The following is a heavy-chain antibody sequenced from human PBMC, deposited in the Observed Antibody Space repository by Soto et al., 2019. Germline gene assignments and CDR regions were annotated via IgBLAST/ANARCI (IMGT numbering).Heavy chain of an antibody. V-gene: IGHV3-30*19. CDR2: TSYDGSNT. J-gene: IGHJ4*02. Sequence: QVQLVESGGGVVQPGTSLRLSCVGSGFTFRSFVIHWVRQAPGKGLEWVALTSYDGSNTYYDDSVKGRFTISRDNSRNTVHLQKDSLRLEDTALYYCARWGTTGGLDVWGQGTLVSVSS. CDR3: ARWGTTGGLDV. CDR1: GFTFRSFV. D-gene: IGHD3-16*01.